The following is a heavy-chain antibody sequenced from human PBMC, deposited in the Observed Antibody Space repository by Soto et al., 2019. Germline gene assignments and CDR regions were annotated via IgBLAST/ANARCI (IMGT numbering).Heavy chain of an antibody. CDR1: GFTFSSSG. Sequence: QVQLVESGGGVVQPGRSLRLSCAASGFTFSSSGMHWVRQAPGKGLEWVALIWYDGNNKYYADSVKGRFTISRDNSKNTLYLQMNSLRAEDTAVYYCARVFRDLSSGDNWPFDSWGQGTLVTVSS. D-gene: IGHD5-12*01. V-gene: IGHV3-33*01. CDR2: IWYDGNNK. J-gene: IGHJ4*02. CDR3: ARVFRDLSSGDNWPFDS.